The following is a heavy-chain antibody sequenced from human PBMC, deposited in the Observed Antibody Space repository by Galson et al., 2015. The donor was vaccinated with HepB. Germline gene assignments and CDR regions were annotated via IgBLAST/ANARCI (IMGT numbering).Heavy chain of an antibody. D-gene: IGHD2-15*01. Sequence: SCKASGYTFSSFSITWARQAPGQGLEWMGWISPYKRDTDYAQQLRGRVTMTTDTSTSTAYMELKSLRSDDTAGYFCARGALVAVVGGTQHNWFDPWGREPWAPSPQ. CDR2: ISPYKRDT. CDR3: ARGALVAVVGGTQHNWFDP. V-gene: IGHV1-18*01. CDR1: GYTFSSFS. J-gene: IGHJ5*02.